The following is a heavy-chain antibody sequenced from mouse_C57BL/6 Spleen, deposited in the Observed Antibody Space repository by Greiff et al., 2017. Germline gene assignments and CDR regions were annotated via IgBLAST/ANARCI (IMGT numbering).Heavy chain of an antibody. CDR3: ARGGTTVVGGFDY. D-gene: IGHD1-1*01. Sequence: EVQGVESGGGLVKPGGSLKLSCAASGFTFSSYAMSWVRQTPEKRLEWVATISDGGSYTYYPANVKGRFTISRDNAKNNLYLQMSHLKSEDTAMYYCARGGTTVVGGFDYWGQGTTLTVSS. CDR1: GFTFSSYA. CDR2: ISDGGSYT. J-gene: IGHJ2*01. V-gene: IGHV5-4*01.